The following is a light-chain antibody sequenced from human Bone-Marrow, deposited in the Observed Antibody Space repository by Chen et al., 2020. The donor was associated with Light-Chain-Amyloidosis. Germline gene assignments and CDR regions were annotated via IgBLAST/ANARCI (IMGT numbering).Light chain of an antibody. V-gene: IGKV1-39*01. CDR2: ATS. CDR1: QSISTL. CDR3: QQSFSTPPT. Sequence: DIQMAQSPSSLSASVRDRVTITCRTSQSISTLLNWYQQKPGKGPNLLIYATSRLQSGVPSRFTGSRSGTDFTLTISSLQPEDFATYYCQQSFSTPPTFGGGTKVEI. J-gene: IGKJ4*01.